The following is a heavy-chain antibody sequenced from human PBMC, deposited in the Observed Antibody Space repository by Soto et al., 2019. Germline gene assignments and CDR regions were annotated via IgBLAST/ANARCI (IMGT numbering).Heavy chain of an antibody. Sequence: PVGSLRLSCAASGFTFSSYGMHWVRQAPGKGLEWVAVIWYDGSNKYYADSMKGRFTISRDNSKNTLYLQMNSLRAEDTAVYYCARVRTGTPPLYYYYGMDVWGQGTTVTVSS. CDR2: IWYDGSNK. CDR3: ARVRTGTPPLYYYYGMDV. CDR1: GFTFSSYG. J-gene: IGHJ6*02. V-gene: IGHV3-33*01. D-gene: IGHD1-1*01.